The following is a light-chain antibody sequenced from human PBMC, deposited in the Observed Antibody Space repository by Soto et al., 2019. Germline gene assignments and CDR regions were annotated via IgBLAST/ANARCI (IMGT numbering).Light chain of an antibody. V-gene: IGLV1-40*01. Sequence: QPVLTQPPSVSGAPGQRVTISCTGSSSNIAAGYDVHWYQQLPGIAPKLLIYGNSNRPSGVPDRFSGSKSGTSASLAITGLQAEDEADYYCPSYDSRVSVLFGGGTKLTVL. CDR2: GNS. CDR1: SSNIAAGYD. CDR3: PSYDSRVSVL. J-gene: IGLJ2*01.